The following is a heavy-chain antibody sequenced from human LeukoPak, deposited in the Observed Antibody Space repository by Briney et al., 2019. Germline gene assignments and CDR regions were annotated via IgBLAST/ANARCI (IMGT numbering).Heavy chain of an antibody. Sequence: PGGSLRLSCAASGFTFSDYYMSWIRQAPGKGLEWVSYISSSGSTIYYADSVKGRFTISRDNAKNSLYLQMNSLRAEDTAVYYCARGEYDSSSSGYYYHYYYMDVWGTGTTVTVSS. V-gene: IGHV3-11*04. D-gene: IGHD6-6*01. CDR3: ARGEYDSSSSGYYYHYYYMDV. J-gene: IGHJ6*03. CDR1: GFTFSDYY. CDR2: ISSSGSTI.